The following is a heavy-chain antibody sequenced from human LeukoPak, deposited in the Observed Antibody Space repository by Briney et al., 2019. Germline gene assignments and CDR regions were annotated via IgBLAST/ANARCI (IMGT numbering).Heavy chain of an antibody. CDR3: AGLAYCGGDCFYYYYGMDV. V-gene: IGHV4-59*08. D-gene: IGHD2-21*02. Sequence: SETLSLTCAVYGGSFSGYYWSWSRQPPGKGLEWIGYIYYSGSTNHNPSLKSRVTISVDTSKNQFSLKLSSVTAADTAVYYCAGLAYCGGDCFYYYYGMDVWGQGTTVTVSS. CDR1: GGSFSGYY. CDR2: IYYSGST. J-gene: IGHJ6*02.